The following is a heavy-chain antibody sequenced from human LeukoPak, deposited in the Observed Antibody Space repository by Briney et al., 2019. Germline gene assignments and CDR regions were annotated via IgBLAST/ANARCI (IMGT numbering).Heavy chain of an antibody. V-gene: IGHV4-4*02. CDR1: GGSISSSNW. Sequence: SETLSLTCAVSGGSISSSNWWSWVRQPPGKGLEWIGEIYHSGSTNYNPSLKSRVTISVDRSKNQFSLKLSSVTAADTAVYSCARHQVYYGLDVWGQGTTVTVSS. CDR3: ARHQVYYGLDV. CDR2: IYHSGST. J-gene: IGHJ6*02.